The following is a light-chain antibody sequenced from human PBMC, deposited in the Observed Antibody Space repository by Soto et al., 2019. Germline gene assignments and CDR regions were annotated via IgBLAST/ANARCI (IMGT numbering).Light chain of an antibody. CDR3: SSYTSSSTRV. CDR1: SSDVGDYNY. CDR2: DVS. V-gene: IGLV2-14*01. Sequence: QSALTQPASVSGSPGQSITISCTGTSSDVGDYNYVSWYQQHPGKAPKLMIFDVSNRPSGVSNRVSGSKSGNTASLTISGLQAEDEADYYCSSYTSSSTRVFGTGTKVTVL. J-gene: IGLJ1*01.